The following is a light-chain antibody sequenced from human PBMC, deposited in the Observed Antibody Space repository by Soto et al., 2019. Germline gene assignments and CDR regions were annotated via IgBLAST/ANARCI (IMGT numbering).Light chain of an antibody. CDR3: LQRYNWPIT. V-gene: IGKV3-11*01. CDR1: QSVSGY. CDR2: ADS. Sequence: SVLTQSQATLSLTPGETATLYCRASQSVSGYIGWYQQKPGQAPRLLIYADSNRATGIPARFSGSGSGTDFTLTISSLEPEDFSVYYCLQRYNWPITPCQGARLAI. J-gene: IGKJ5*01.